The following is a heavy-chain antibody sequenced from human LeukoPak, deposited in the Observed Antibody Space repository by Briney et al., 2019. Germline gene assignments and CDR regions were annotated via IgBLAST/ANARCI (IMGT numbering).Heavy chain of an antibody. CDR2: ISSSSSTI. CDR3: ARDPKQWLSSVDY. D-gene: IGHD6-19*01. V-gene: IGHV3-48*04. J-gene: IGHJ4*02. Sequence: GSLRLSCVASGFTFSTYWMTWVRQAPGKGLEWVSYISSSSSTIYYADSVKGRFTISRDNAKNSLYLQMNSLRAEDTAVYYCARDPKQWLSSVDYWGQGTLVTVSS. CDR1: GFTFSTYW.